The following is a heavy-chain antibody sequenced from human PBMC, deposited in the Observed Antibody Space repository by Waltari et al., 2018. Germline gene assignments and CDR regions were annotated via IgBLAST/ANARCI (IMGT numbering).Heavy chain of an antibody. V-gene: IGHV4-38-2*02. CDR3: ARDPRFYDSSGYHDWFDP. J-gene: IGHJ5*02. CDR2: IYHSGST. CDR1: GYSISSGSY. Sequence: QVQLQESGPGLVKPSETLSLTCAVSGYSISSGSYWGWIRQPPGKGLEWIGSIYHSGSTYYNPSLKSRVTISVDTSKNQFSLKLSSVTAADTAVYYCARDPRFYDSSGYHDWFDPWGQGTLVTVSS. D-gene: IGHD3-22*01.